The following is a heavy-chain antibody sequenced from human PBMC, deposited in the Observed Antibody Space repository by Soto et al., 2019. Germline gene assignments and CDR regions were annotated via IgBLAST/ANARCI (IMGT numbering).Heavy chain of an antibody. CDR3: ASGKGHWFGEVNFDS. CDR2: IYDSGST. D-gene: IGHD3-10*01. V-gene: IGHV4-61*01. Sequence: QVELAEAGPGLVKPLETLSLTCPVFGCSVNRGYYYWCWIRQPPGKGLEYIGYIYDSGSTNYNPSLKSRVTISVDTSKNQFSLMMSSVTAADTAVFYCASGKGHWFGEVNFDSWGQGTLVTVSS. J-gene: IGHJ4*02. CDR1: GCSVNRGYYY.